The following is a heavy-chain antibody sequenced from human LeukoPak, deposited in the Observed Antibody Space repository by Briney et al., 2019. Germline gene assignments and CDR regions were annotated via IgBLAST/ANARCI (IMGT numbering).Heavy chain of an antibody. J-gene: IGHJ5*02. Sequence: SETLSLTCSVSGDSISSSSYYWGWIRQPPGKGLEWIGSIYYSGSTYYNPSLKSRVTISVDTSKNQFSLKLSSVTAADTAVYYCARDLYRFGVAAAPPNWFDPWGQGTLVTVSS. D-gene: IGHD6-13*01. V-gene: IGHV4-39*07. CDR2: IYYSGST. CDR3: ARDLYRFGVAAAPPNWFDP. CDR1: GDSISSSSYY.